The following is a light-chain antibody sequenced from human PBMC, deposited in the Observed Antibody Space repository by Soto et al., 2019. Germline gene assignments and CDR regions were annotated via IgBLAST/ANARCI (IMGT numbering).Light chain of an antibody. CDR1: QGVSSY. J-gene: IGKJ1*01. V-gene: IGKV3-15*01. CDR2: GAS. Sequence: EIVLTQSPATLSLSPGERATLSCRASQGVSSYLAWYQQKPGQAPRLLIYGASTRATGIPARFSGSGSGTEFTLTISSLQSEDFAVYYCQQYNNWPPATFGQGTKVDIK. CDR3: QQYNNWPPAT.